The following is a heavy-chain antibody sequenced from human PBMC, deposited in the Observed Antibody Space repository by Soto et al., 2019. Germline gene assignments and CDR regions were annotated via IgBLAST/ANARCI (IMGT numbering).Heavy chain of an antibody. CDR1: GGSFSGYY. CDR2: INHSGST. D-gene: IGHD6-13*01. V-gene: IGHV4-34*01. CDR3: ARGPIAAAGTRRYYYYYGMDV. Sequence: SETLSLTCAVYGGSFSGYYWSWIRQPPGKGLEWIGEINHSGSTNYNPSLKSRVTISVDTSKNQFSLKLSSVTAADTAVYYCARGPIAAAGTRRYYYYYGMDVWGQGTTVTVSS. J-gene: IGHJ6*02.